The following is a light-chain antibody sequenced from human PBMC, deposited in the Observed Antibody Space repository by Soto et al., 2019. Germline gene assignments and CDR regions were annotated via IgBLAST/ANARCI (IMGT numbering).Light chain of an antibody. CDR3: QQRNSWPTSLT. CDR2: GAS. J-gene: IGKJ4*01. Sequence: EIVMTHSPATLSVSPCERATLSSSAIQSVTTQLAWYQQKPGQAPRLIIHGASSRATGVPDRITGSGSGTDFTLSISRLEPEDFAVYYCQQRNSWPTSLTFGGGTKVDI. V-gene: IGKV3D-15*01. CDR1: QSVTTQ.